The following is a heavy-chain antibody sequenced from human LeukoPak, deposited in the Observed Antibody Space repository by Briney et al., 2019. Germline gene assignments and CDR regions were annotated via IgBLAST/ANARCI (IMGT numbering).Heavy chain of an antibody. D-gene: IGHD2-2*01. V-gene: IGHV4-34*01. CDR1: GGSFSGYY. CDR3: ARGRRRGYCSSTSCYWLDP. Sequence: SETLSLTCAVYGGSFSGYYWSWIRQPPGKGLEWIGEINHSGSTNYNPSPKSRVTISVDTSKNQFSLKLSSVTAADTAVYYCARGRRRGYCSSTSCYWLDPWGQGTLVTVSS. CDR2: INHSGST. J-gene: IGHJ5*02.